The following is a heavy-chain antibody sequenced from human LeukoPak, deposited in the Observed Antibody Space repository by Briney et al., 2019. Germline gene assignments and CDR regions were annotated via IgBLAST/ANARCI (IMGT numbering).Heavy chain of an antibody. CDR3: ARDPTQSYYFDY. J-gene: IGHJ4*02. Sequence: ASVKVSCKASGYTFTSYGISWVRQAPGQGLEWMGIINPSGGTTSYAQKFQGRVTMTRDTSTSTVYMELSSLRSEDMAVYYCARDPTQSYYFDYWGQGTLVTVSS. V-gene: IGHV1-46*01. CDR1: GYTFTSYG. CDR2: INPSGGTT. D-gene: IGHD2-15*01.